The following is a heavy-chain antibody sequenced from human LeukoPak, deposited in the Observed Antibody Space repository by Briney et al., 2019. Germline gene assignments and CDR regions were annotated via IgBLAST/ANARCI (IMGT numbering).Heavy chain of an antibody. J-gene: IGHJ4*02. V-gene: IGHV3-21*01. CDR1: GFTFSSYS. D-gene: IGHD6-13*01. CDR3: ARDRYSSSWSAGVDY. Sequence: GGSLRLSCAASGFTFSSYSMNWVRQAPGKGLEWVSSISSSSSYIYYADLVKGRFTISRDNAKNSLYLQMNSLRAEDTAVYYCARDRYSSSWSAGVDYWGQGTLVTVSS. CDR2: ISSSSSYI.